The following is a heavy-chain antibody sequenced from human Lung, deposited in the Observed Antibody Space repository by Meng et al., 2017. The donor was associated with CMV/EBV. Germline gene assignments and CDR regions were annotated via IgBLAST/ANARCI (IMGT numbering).Heavy chain of an antibody. CDR2: IGYGGSNK. CDR3: AKGGPLVVPFFGMDV. J-gene: IGHJ6*02. V-gene: IGHV3-30*02. CDR1: GFTFNDYG. Sequence: GGSLRLXXATSGFTFNDYGMHWVRQAPGKGLEWVAFIGYGGSNKYTAESVKGRFSISRDNSKNTLFLQMDSLRLEDTAVYYCAKGGPLVVPFFGMDVWGQGPTVTFPS. D-gene: IGHD2-15*01.